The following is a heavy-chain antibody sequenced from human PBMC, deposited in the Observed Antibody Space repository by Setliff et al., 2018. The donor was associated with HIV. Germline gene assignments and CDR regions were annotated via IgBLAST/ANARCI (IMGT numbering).Heavy chain of an antibody. Sequence: GGSLRLSCAASGFIVSSNHMSWVRQAPGKGLEWVSVIYSGGNTYYADSVKGRFTISRDNSKNTLYFQMNSLRPEDTAIYYCARDPYSSGWNEYLSYYSYYNMDVWGQGTTVTVSS. D-gene: IGHD6-19*01. CDR2: IYSGGNT. J-gene: IGHJ6*02. CDR3: ARDPYSSGWNEYLSYYSYYNMDV. V-gene: IGHV3-66*02. CDR1: GFIVSSNH.